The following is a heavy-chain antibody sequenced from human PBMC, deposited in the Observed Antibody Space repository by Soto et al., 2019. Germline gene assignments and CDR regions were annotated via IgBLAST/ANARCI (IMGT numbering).Heavy chain of an antibody. Sequence: EVQLLESGGGLVQPGGSLRLSCAASGLTFSSYAMSWVRQAPGKVLEWVSAISGSGGSTYYADSVKGRFTISRDNSKNTLYLQMNSLRAEDTAVYYCAKARPPRHSSGYGVNWFDPWGQGTLVTVSS. J-gene: IGHJ5*02. V-gene: IGHV3-23*01. D-gene: IGHD3-22*01. CDR2: ISGSGGST. CDR1: GLTFSSYA. CDR3: AKARPPRHSSGYGVNWFDP.